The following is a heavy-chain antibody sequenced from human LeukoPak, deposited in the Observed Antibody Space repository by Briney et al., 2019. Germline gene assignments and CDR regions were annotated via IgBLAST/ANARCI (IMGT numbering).Heavy chain of an antibody. Sequence: GGSLRLSCAASGFTFDDYAMHWVRQAPGKGLEWVSGISWNSGSIGYADSVKGRFTISRDNAKNSLYLQMNSLRAEDTALYYCAKGRGGAVAGTFFDYWGQGTLVTVSS. J-gene: IGHJ4*02. D-gene: IGHD6-19*01. CDR2: ISWNSGSI. CDR3: AKGRGGAVAGTFFDY. V-gene: IGHV3-9*01. CDR1: GFTFDDYA.